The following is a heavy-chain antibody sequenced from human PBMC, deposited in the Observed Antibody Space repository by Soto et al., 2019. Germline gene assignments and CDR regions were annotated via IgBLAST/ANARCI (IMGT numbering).Heavy chain of an antibody. J-gene: IGHJ4*02. CDR2: IWYDGSNK. D-gene: IGHD2-2*01. CDR3: ARAPSHQFFDY. Sequence: QVQLVESVGGVVQPGRSLRLSCAASGFTFSSYGMHWVRQAPGKGLEWVAVIWYDGSNKYYADSVKGRFTISRDNSKNTLYLQVNRLRAEDTTVYDCARAPSHQFFDYWGQGTLVTVAS. CDR1: GFTFSSYG. V-gene: IGHV3-33*01.